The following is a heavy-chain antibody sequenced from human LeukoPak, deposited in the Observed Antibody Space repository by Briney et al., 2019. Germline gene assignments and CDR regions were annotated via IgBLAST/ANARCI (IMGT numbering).Heavy chain of an antibody. Sequence: SETLSLTCTVSGGSISSYYWSWIRQPPGKGLEWIGYIYYSGSTNYNPSLESRVTISVDTSKNQFSLKLSSVTAADTAVYYCARAPIVVVPATTVPDAFDIWGQGTMVTVSS. CDR1: GGSISSYY. D-gene: IGHD2-2*01. CDR3: ARAPIVVVPATTVPDAFDI. CDR2: IYYSGST. V-gene: IGHV4-59*01. J-gene: IGHJ3*02.